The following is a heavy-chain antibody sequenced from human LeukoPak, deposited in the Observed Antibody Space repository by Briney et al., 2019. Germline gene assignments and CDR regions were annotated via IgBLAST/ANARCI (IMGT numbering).Heavy chain of an antibody. V-gene: IGHV3-49*04. J-gene: IGHJ4*02. D-gene: IGHD2-2*01. CDR1: GFTFGDYA. CDR2: IRSKAYGGTT. CDR3: TRYCSSTSCQFDY. Sequence: PGGSLRLSCTASGFTFGDYAMSWVRQAPGKGLEWVGFIRSKAYGGTTEYAASVKGRFTISRDDPKSIAYLQMNSLKTEDTAVYYCTRYCSSTSCQFDYWGQGTLVTVSS.